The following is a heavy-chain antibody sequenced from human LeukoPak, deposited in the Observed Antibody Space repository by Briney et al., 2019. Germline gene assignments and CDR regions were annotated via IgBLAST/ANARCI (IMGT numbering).Heavy chain of an antibody. D-gene: IGHD2-21*01. CDR3: GVVY. J-gene: IGHJ4*02. CDR2: IKQDGSEK. Sequence: GGSLRLSCAASGFIFSTYWMSWVRQAPGKGLEWVANIKQDGSEKNYVDSVKGRFTISRDNAKNSLYLQMNSLRADDTAVYYCGVVYWGQGTLVTVSS. CDR1: GFIFSTYW. V-gene: IGHV3-7*01.